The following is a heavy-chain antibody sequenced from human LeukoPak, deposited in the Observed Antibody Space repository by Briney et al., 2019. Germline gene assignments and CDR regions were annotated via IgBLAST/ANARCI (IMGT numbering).Heavy chain of an antibody. CDR3: AKDLRYCSGRSSSYYDC. J-gene: IGHJ4*02. V-gene: IGHV3-23*01. CDR2: ISGSGGST. Sequence: PGGSLRLSCAASGFTFSSYAMSWVRQAPGKGLEWVSAISGSGGSTYYADSVKGRFTISRDNSKNTLYLQMNSLRAEDTAVYYCAKDLRYCSGRSSSYYDCWDQGTLVTVSS. D-gene: IGHD2-15*01. CDR1: GFTFSSYA.